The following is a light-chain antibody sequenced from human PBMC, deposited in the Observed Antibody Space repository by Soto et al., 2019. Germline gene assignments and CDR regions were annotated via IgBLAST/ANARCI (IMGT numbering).Light chain of an antibody. CDR3: QQHDTSSLT. CDR1: QIVTNNY. J-gene: IGKJ4*01. CDR2: GAS. Sequence: IVLTQCPGTLSLSPGETSTLSCRAIQIVTNNYLAWYQEKPGQAPRLLIYGASRRATGIPDRFSGGGSGTDFPLPISRLEPGDFAAYYCQQHDTSSLTFGEGPQVDIK. V-gene: IGKV3-20*01.